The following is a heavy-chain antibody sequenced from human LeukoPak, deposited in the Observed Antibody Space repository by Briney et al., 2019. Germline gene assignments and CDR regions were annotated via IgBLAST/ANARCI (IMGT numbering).Heavy chain of an antibody. V-gene: IGHV3-48*01. CDR3: AKSGYSSAWYWDY. D-gene: IGHD6-19*01. J-gene: IGHJ4*02. CDR2: ISSSSSTI. Sequence: GGSLRLSCAASGFTFSSNSMNWVRQAPGKGLEWVSYISSSSSTIYYADSVKGRFTISRDNAKNSLYLQMNSLRADDTAVYYCAKSGYSSAWYWDYWGQGTLVAVSS. CDR1: GFTFSSNS.